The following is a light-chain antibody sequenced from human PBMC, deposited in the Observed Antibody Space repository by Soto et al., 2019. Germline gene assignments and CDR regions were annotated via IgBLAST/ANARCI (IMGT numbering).Light chain of an antibody. CDR2: SAS. CDR3: QQNFSPFVT. V-gene: IGKV1-39*01. CDR1: ETITDC. J-gene: IGKJ4*01. Sequence: DIQMTQSPPSLSASVGDRVTITCRASETITDCLNWYQLKPGKAPKLLIYSASNLQPGVPSRFSGSGYGTDFTLTLSGLQHEDSATYYCQQNFSPFVTLGAGTKVEV.